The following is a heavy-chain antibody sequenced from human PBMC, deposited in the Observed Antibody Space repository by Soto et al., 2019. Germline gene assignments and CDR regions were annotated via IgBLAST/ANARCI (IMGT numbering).Heavy chain of an antibody. D-gene: IGHD4-4*01. Sequence: QVQLQESGPGLVKPSETLSLTCTVSGGSIRSYYWSWIRQPPGKGLEWIGSIYYSGSTNYTPSLKSRVTISVDTSKNQFSLTLTSVTAADTAVYYCASLTVDAFDIWGQGTMVTVSS. V-gene: IGHV4-59*08. CDR2: IYYSGST. CDR3: ASLTVDAFDI. J-gene: IGHJ3*02. CDR1: GGSIRSYY.